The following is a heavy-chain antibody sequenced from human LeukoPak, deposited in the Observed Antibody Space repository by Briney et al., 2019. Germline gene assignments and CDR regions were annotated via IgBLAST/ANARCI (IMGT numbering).Heavy chain of an antibody. CDR2: IYYSGST. D-gene: IGHD3-16*01. CDR3: ARILSWGGSPH. Sequence: PSETLSLTCTVPGGSISSYYWSWIRQPPGKGLEWIGYIYYSGSTNYNPSLKSRVTISVDTSKNQFSLKLSSVTAADTAVYYCARILSWGGSPHWGQGTLVTVSS. V-gene: IGHV4-59*12. J-gene: IGHJ4*02. CDR1: GGSISSYY.